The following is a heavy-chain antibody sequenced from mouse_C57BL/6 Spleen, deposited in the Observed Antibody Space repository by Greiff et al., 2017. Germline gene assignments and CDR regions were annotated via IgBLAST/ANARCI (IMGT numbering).Heavy chain of an antibody. Sequence: VQLQQSGAELVKPGASVKLSCTASGFNIKDYYMHWVKQRTEQGLEWIGRIDPEDGETKYAPKFKGKATITADTSSNTAYLQLSSLTSEDAAVYYYARSSSTLFDYWGQGTTLTVSS. CDR1: GFNIKDYY. CDR2: IDPEDGET. V-gene: IGHV14-2*01. D-gene: IGHD1-1*01. J-gene: IGHJ2*01. CDR3: ARSSSTLFDY.